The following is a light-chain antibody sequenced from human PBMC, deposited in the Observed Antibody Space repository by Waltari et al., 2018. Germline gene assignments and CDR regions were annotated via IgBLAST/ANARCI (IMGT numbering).Light chain of an antibody. CDR3: QQYYTVPPHT. V-gene: IGKV4-1*01. CDR1: QSVLYSSNNKNY. Sequence: IVLTQSPDSLAVSLGERATINCKSSQSVLYSSNNKNYLAWYQQKPGQPPKLLIYWASTRESGVPDRFSGSGSGTDFTLTISSLQAEDVAVYYCQQYYTVPPHTFGGGTKVEIK. J-gene: IGKJ4*01. CDR2: WAS.